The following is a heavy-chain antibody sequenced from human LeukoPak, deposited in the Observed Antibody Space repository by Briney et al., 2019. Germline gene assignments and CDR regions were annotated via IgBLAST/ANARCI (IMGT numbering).Heavy chain of an antibody. J-gene: IGHJ4*02. CDR2: IYPGDSDT. D-gene: IGHD6-19*01. V-gene: IGHV5-51*01. CDR1: GYTFTSHW. CDR3: ARRVIPVAGYYFDS. Sequence: KLGESLKISCKGSGYTFTSHWIGWVRQMPGKGLEWMGIIYPGDSDTRYSPSFQGQVNISVDKSITTAYLQWNSLQASDTAMYYCARRVIPVAGYYFDSWGQGTPVTVSS.